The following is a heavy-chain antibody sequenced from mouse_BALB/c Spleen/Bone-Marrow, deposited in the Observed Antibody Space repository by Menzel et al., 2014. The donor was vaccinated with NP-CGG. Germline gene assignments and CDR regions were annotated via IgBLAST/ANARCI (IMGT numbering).Heavy chain of an antibody. V-gene: IGHV14-3*02. CDR2: IDPANGNT. CDR3: AVYDGYAMDY. D-gene: IGHD2-3*01. Sequence: EVQLQQSGAELEKPVASVKLSCTASGFNIKDTYMYWVKQRPEQGLEWIGKIDPANGNTKYDPKFQGKATITADTSSNTAYLQLSSLTSEGTAVYYCAVYDGYAMDYWGQGTSVTVSS. CDR1: GFNIKDTY. J-gene: IGHJ4*01.